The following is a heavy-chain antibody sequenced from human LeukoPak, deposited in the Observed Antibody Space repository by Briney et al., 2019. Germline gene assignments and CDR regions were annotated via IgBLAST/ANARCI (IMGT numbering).Heavy chain of an antibody. J-gene: IGHJ5*02. CDR1: EFTFSSYW. D-gene: IGHD6-19*01. CDR2: IKQDGSEK. Sequence: GGSLRLSCAASEFTFSSYWMSWVRQAPGKGLEWVADIKQDGSEKYYVDSVKGRFTISRDNAKNSLYLQMNSLRAEDTAVYYCAREFSSSGWAWGQGTLVTVSS. CDR3: AREFSSSGWA. V-gene: IGHV3-7*01.